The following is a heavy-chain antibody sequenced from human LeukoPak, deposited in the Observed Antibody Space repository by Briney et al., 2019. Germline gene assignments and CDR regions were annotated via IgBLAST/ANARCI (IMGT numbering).Heavy chain of an antibody. CDR1: GFTFSSYG. V-gene: IGHV3-33*01. J-gene: IGHJ6*02. CDR2: IWYDGTNK. Sequence: GGSLRLSCAASGFTFSSYGMHWVRQAPGKGLEWVAVIWYDGTNKYYGDSVKGRFTISRDNSKNALHLQMNSLRAEDTAVYYCARGWRLGELLSGRMDVLGQGTTVTVSS. CDR3: ARGWRLGELLSGRMDV. D-gene: IGHD3-16*01.